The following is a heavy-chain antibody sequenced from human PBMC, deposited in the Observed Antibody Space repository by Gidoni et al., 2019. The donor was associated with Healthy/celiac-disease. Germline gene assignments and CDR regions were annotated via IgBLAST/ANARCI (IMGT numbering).Heavy chain of an antibody. CDR3: AKERLGLDY. J-gene: IGHJ4*02. D-gene: IGHD3-16*01. CDR2: ISYDGSNK. V-gene: IGHV3-30*18. CDR1: GFTLSSYG. Sequence: QVQLVASGGGGVQPGRSLRLSCAASGFTLSSYGMHWVRQAPGKGLEWVAVISYDGSNKYYADSVKGRFTISRDNSKNTLYLQMNSLRAEDTAVYYCAKERLGLDYWGQGTLVTVSS.